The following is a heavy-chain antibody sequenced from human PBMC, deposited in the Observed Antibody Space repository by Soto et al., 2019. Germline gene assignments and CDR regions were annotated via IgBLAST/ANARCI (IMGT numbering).Heavy chain of an antibody. J-gene: IGHJ4*02. CDR1: GGSIYTGGFY. V-gene: IGHV4-31*03. CDR2: IYYTGST. D-gene: IGHD1-26*01. CDR3: ATSLVTSRTRGDY. Sequence: TLSLTCTVSGGSIYTGGFYWSWIRQLPGKGLEWLGYIYYTGSTQYTPSLKSRLTISTDTSDNQFSLRLTSVTAADTAVYYCATSLVTSRTRGDYWGQGTLVTVSS.